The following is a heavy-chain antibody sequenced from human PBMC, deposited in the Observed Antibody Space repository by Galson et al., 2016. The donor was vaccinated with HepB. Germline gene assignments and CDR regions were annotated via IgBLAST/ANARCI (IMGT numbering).Heavy chain of an antibody. CDR2: ISSTGDST. CDR3: AKGGKWLQYIFDY. Sequence: SLRLSCAASGFIFSSYGMHWVRQAPGKGLHWVSTISSTGDSTYYADSVKGRFTISRDNSKNTLYLQMNSLRAEDTAVYYCAKGGKWLQYIFDYWGQGTLVTVSS. D-gene: IGHD5-24*01. CDR1: GFIFSSYG. J-gene: IGHJ4*02. V-gene: IGHV3-23*01.